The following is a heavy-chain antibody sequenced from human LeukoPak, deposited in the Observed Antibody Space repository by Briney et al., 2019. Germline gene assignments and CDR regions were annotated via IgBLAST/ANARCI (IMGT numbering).Heavy chain of an antibody. D-gene: IGHD2-2*01. Sequence: ASVKVSCKTSGYTFTYMHWVRQAPGQGLEWMGWINPNSGDTDYAQKFQGRVTMTRDTSISTAYMELSRLRSDDTAVYYCAPVRGGDYFDYWGQGTLVTVSS. V-gene: IGHV1-2*02. CDR1: GYTFTY. CDR3: APVRGGDYFDY. J-gene: IGHJ4*02. CDR2: INPNSGDT.